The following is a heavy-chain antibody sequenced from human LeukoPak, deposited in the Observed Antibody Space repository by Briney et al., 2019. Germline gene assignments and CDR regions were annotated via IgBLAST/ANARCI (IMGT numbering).Heavy chain of an antibody. CDR2: IRNKANSYTT. J-gene: IGHJ4*02. Sequence: SGGSLRLSCAASGFTFSDHYMEWVRQAPAKGQEWVGRIRNKANSYTTEYAAAVKGIFTISRDDPNNSLYLQINSLKTAHTAYYLCAYSPASGIYSFDYWGQGTLVTVSS. D-gene: IGHD1-26*01. CDR1: GFTFSDHY. V-gene: IGHV3-72*01. CDR3: AYSPASGIYSFDY.